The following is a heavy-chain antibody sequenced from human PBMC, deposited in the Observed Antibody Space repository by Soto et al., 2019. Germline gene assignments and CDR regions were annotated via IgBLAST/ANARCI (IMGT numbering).Heavy chain of an antibody. CDR1: GFTFSSYS. V-gene: IGHV3-21*01. J-gene: IGHJ5*02. Sequence: GGSLRLSCAASGFTFSSYSMNWVRQAPGKGLEWVSSISSSSSYIYYADSVKGRFTISRDNAKNSLYLQMNSLRAEDTAVYYCARPTAGRQQLPWGQGTLVTVSS. D-gene: IGHD6-13*01. CDR3: ARPTAGRQQLP. CDR2: ISSSSSYI.